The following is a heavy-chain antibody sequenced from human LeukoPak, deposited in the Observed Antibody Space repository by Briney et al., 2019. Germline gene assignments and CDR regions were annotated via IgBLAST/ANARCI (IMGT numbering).Heavy chain of an antibody. D-gene: IGHD2-21*02. V-gene: IGHV3-21*01. CDR2: ISSSSGYI. Sequence: GGSLRLSCAASGFTFSSYSMNWVRQAPGKGLEWVSSISSSSGYIYYADSVKGRFTISRDNAKNSLYLQMDSLRAEDTAVYYCARDVVVTATFDYWGQGTLVTVSS. J-gene: IGHJ4*02. CDR3: ARDVVVTATFDY. CDR1: GFTFSSYS.